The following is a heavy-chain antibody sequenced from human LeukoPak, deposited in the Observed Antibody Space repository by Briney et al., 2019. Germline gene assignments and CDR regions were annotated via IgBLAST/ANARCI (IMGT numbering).Heavy chain of an antibody. CDR3: ASSSTDPAWFDP. Sequence: ASVKVSSKASGYTFTGYYMHWVPQAPGQGLEWMGWINPNSGGTNYTQKFQGRVTITRDTTISTAYMELSRLRSDDAAVYYCASSSTDPAWFDPWGQGTLVTVSS. J-gene: IGHJ5*02. CDR2: INPNSGGT. CDR1: GYTFTGYY. D-gene: IGHD4-11*01. V-gene: IGHV1-2*02.